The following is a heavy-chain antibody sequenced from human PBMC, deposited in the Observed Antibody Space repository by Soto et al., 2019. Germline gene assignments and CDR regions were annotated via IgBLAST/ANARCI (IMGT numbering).Heavy chain of an antibody. CDR2: IYYSGST. CDR1: GGSISSGDYY. Sequence: SETLSLTCTVSGGSISSGDYYWSWIRQPPGKGLEWIGYIYYSGSTYYNPSLKSRVTISVDTSKNQFSLKLSSVTAADTAVYYCARERPDGARLDPRAQRTPVTVSS. CDR3: ARERPDGARLDP. J-gene: IGHJ5*02. D-gene: IGHD6-6*01. V-gene: IGHV4-30-4*01.